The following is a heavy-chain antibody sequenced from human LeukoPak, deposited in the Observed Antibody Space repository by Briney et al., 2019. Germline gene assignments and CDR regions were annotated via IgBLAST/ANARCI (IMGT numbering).Heavy chain of an antibody. CDR2: INPSGGST. V-gene: IGHV1-46*01. Sequence: ASVKVSCKASGYTFTSYYMHWVRQAPGQGLEWMGIINPSGGSTSYAQKFQGRVTMTRDMSTSTVYMELSSLRSEDTAVNYCARTLGSSWYDGWFDPWGQGTLVTVSS. J-gene: IGHJ5*02. CDR3: ARTLGSSWYDGWFDP. CDR1: GYTFTSYY. D-gene: IGHD6-13*01.